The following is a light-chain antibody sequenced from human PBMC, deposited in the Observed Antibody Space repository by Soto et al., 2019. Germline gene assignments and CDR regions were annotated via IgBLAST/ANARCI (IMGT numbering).Light chain of an antibody. CDR2: EVN. Sequence: HSVLTQPASVSGSPGQSITISCTGTSSDVGGFNYVSWYQQHPGKAPKLMIYEVNNRPSGVSNRFSGSKSGNTASLTISGLQAEDEADYYCSSYTSSSTFYVFGSGTKVTVL. J-gene: IGLJ1*01. V-gene: IGLV2-14*01. CDR1: SSDVGGFNY. CDR3: SSYTSSSTFYV.